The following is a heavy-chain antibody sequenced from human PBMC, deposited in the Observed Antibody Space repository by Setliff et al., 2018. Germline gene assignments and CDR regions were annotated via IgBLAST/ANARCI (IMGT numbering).Heavy chain of an antibody. J-gene: IGHJ6*03. CDR2: ISSSGGST. Sequence: GGSLRLSCAASGFTFSSYSMTWVRQAPGKGLEWVSAISSSGGSTYYADSVQGRFTISRDNSKNTLYLQMNSLKTEDTAVYFCARVYCRHRCLVESYMDVWGTGTTVTVSS. CDR3: ARVYCRHRCLVESYMDV. CDR1: GFTFSSYS. V-gene: IGHV3-23*01. D-gene: IGHD3-16*01.